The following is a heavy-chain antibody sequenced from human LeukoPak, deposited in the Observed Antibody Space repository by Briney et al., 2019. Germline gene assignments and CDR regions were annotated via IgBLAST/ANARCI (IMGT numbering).Heavy chain of an antibody. CDR1: GFTFDDYA. J-gene: IGHJ4*02. V-gene: IGHV3-9*01. CDR2: ISWNSGSI. D-gene: IGHD6-13*01. CDR3: AKSAVQYSSSWYYFDY. Sequence: GGSLRLSCAASGFTFDDYAMHWVRQAPGKGLEWVSGISWNSGSIGYADSVKGRFTISRDNAKNSLYLQMNSLRAEDTALYYCAKSAVQYSSSWYYFDYWGQGTLVTVSS.